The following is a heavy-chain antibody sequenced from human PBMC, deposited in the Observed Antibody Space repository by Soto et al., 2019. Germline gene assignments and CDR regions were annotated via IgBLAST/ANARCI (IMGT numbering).Heavy chain of an antibody. Sequence: QVQLVQSGAEVKKPGSSVKVSCEASGGTFNTYTINWVRQAPGRGLEWMGQVIPMYDSVNYAESFQGRVTITADKSTNIDYIELSRLRSEDTALYFCASWRSYSGSYCFDYWGQGTLVIVSS. V-gene: IGHV1-69*06. CDR3: ASWRSYSGSYCFDY. CDR1: GGTFNTYT. D-gene: IGHD1-26*01. CDR2: VIPMYDSV. J-gene: IGHJ4*02.